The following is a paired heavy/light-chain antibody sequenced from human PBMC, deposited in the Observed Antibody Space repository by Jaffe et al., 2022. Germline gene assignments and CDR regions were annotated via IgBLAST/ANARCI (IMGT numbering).Light chain of an antibody. CDR3: MQGTHCPWT. J-gene: IGKJ1*01. Sequence: DVVMTQSPLSLPVTLGQPASISCRSSQSLVHSDGNTYLNWFQQRPGQSPRRLIYKVSNRDSGVPDRFSGSGSGTDFTLKISRVEAEDVGVYYCMQGTHCPWTFGQGTKVEIK. CDR2: KVS. V-gene: IGKV2-30*02. CDR1: QSLVHSDGNTY.
Heavy chain of an antibody. D-gene: IGHD3-10*01. Sequence: QVQLVQSGAEVKKPGSSVKVSCKASGGTFSSYAISWVRQAPGQGLEWMGGIIPIFGTANYAQKFQGRVTITADESTSTAYMELSSLRSEDTAVYYCARPGLGSGSYYNEEPVWYYYMDVWGKGTTVTVSS. CDR3: ARPGLGSGSYYNEEPVWYYYMDV. CDR1: GGTFSSYA. CDR2: IIPIFGTA. J-gene: IGHJ6*03. V-gene: IGHV1-69*01.